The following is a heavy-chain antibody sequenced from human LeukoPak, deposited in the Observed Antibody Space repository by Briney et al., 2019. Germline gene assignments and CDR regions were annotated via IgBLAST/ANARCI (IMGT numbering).Heavy chain of an antibody. D-gene: IGHD6-6*01. V-gene: IGHV4-39*07. CDR1: GDSISSGAYY. CDR3: ARATAARRYYYYYMDV. CDR2: IYYSGST. J-gene: IGHJ6*03. Sequence: SETLSLTCTVSGDSISSGAYYWGWIRQPPGKGLEWIGSIYYSGSTYDNPSLKSRVTISVDTSRNQFSLKLSSVTAADTAVYYCARATAARRYYYYYMDVWGKGTTVTVSS.